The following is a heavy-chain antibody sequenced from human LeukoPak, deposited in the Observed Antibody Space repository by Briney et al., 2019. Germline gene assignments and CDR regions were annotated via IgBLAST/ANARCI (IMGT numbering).Heavy chain of an antibody. CDR1: YGSVSSGAYC. J-gene: IGHJ4*02. Sequence: SETLSLTCTVSYGSVSSGAYCWGWIRQPPGQGLEWIGSIYYSGNTYCNPSLKSRVTISVDTSRNQFSLELNSLTAADTAVYYCARQAFSSGRSYYFDSWGQGTLVTVFS. CDR2: IYYSGNT. V-gene: IGHV4-39*01. CDR3: ARQAFSSGRSYYFDS. D-gene: IGHD6-19*01.